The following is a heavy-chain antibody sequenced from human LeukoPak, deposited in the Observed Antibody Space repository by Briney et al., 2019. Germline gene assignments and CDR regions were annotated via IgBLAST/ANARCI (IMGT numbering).Heavy chain of an antibody. CDR3: ATVMTIFGVGKPNWFDP. J-gene: IGHJ5*02. V-gene: IGHV1-24*01. CDR1: GYTLTELS. Sequence: GASVKASCKVSGYTLTELSMHWVRQAPGKGLEWMGGFDPEDGETIYAQKFQGRVTMTEDTSTDTAYMELSSLRSEDTAVYYCATVMTIFGVGKPNWFDPWGQGTLVTVSS. D-gene: IGHD3-3*01. CDR2: FDPEDGET.